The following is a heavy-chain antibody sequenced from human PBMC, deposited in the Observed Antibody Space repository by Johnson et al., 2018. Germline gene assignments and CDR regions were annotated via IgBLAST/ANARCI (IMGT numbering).Heavy chain of an antibody. Sequence: QVQLVESGAEVKKPGASVKVSCKASGYTFTGYYMHWVRQAPGQGLEWMGWINPNSGGTNYAQKFQGRVTMTRDTSISTAYMELSRLRSGDTAVYYCARDFVPKGRGGWHWGQGTLVTVSS. CDR3: ARDFVPKGRGGWH. V-gene: IGHV1-2*02. CDR1: GYTFTGYY. J-gene: IGHJ1*01. CDR2: INPNSGGT. D-gene: IGHD3-16*01.